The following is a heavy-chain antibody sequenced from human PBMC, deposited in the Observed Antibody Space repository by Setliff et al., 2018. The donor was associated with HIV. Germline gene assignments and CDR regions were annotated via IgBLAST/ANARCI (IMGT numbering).Heavy chain of an antibody. V-gene: IGHV4-4*09. CDR2: IYSSGST. J-gene: IGHJ3*02. CDR3: ARDPGRDGYNLGAFDI. Sequence: SETLSLTCSVSGGSFSGYYWSWIRQPPGKGLEWIGYIYSSGSTNYNPSLKSRVTISVDTSKNQFSLKLSSVTAADTAVYYCARDPGRDGYNLGAFDIWGQGTMVTVSS. D-gene: IGHD5-12*01. CDR1: GGSFSGYY.